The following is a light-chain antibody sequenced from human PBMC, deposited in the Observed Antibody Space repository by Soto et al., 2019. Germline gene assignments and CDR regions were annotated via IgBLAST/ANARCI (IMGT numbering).Light chain of an antibody. CDR3: QQLNAYPLT. V-gene: IGKV1-9*01. CDR1: QGISTY. J-gene: IGKJ4*01. CDR2: AAS. Sequence: DIQLTQSPSLLSASVGDRVTITCRVSQGISTYLAWYQQTSGKAPKLLISAASTLQRGVPSRFSGSGSGTQFTLTISSLQPEDFATYYCQQLNAYPLTFGGGTRVEIK.